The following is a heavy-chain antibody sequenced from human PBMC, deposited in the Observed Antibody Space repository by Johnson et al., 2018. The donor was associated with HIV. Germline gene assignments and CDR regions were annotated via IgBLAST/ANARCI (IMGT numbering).Heavy chain of an antibody. CDR3: TTETYYYDSSGYYYGHAFDI. Sequence: EVQLVESGGGLVKPGGSLRLSCAASGFTFSNAWMSWVRQAPGKGLEWVGRIKSKTDGGTTDYAAPVKGRFTISRDDSKNTLYLQMNSLKTEDTAVYYCTTETYYYDSSGYYYGHAFDIWGQWTMVTVSS. D-gene: IGHD3-22*01. CDR2: IKSKTDGGTT. J-gene: IGHJ3*02. V-gene: IGHV3-15*01. CDR1: GFTFSNAW.